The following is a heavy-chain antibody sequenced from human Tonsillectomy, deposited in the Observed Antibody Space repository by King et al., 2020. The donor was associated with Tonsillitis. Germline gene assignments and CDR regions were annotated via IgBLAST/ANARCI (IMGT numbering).Heavy chain of an antibody. CDR3: ARDPGYCSGGSCYPDY. Sequence: VQLVESGGGLVKPGGSLRLSCAASGFTFSSYSMTWVRQAPGKGLEWVSSISSSSSYIYYADSVKGRFTISRENAKNSLNLQMNSLRAEDTGVYYCARDPGYCSGGSCYPDYWGQGTLVTVSS. D-gene: IGHD2-15*01. CDR2: ISSSSSYI. V-gene: IGHV3-21*01. J-gene: IGHJ4*02. CDR1: GFTFSSYS.